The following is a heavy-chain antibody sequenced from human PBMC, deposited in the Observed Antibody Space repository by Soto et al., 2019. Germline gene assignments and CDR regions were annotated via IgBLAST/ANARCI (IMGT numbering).Heavy chain of an antibody. CDR3: ARGAATVTPGWLDP. V-gene: IGHV4-38-2*01. CDR1: GYSISSGYY. D-gene: IGHD4-17*01. Sequence: KPSETLSLTCAVSGYSISSGYYWGWIRQTPGKGLEWIASIYHSGSTYYSPSLKSRVTISVDTSKNQFSLKLTSVTAADTAVYYCARGAATVTPGWLDPWGQGIMVTVSS. J-gene: IGHJ5*02. CDR2: IYHSGST.